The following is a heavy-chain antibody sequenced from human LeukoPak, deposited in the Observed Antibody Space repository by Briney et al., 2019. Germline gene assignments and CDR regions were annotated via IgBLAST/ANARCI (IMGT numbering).Heavy chain of an antibody. CDR1: GGSISSYY. J-gene: IGHJ5*02. D-gene: IGHD5-18*01. Sequence: SETLSLTCTVSGGSISSYYWSWIRQPPGKGLEWIGYIYYSGSTNYNPSLKSRVTISVDTSKNQFSLKLSSVTAADTAVYYCARVGEDTAMVSDLNWFDPWGQGTLVTVSP. CDR3: ARVGEDTAMVSDLNWFDP. V-gene: IGHV4-59*01. CDR2: IYYSGST.